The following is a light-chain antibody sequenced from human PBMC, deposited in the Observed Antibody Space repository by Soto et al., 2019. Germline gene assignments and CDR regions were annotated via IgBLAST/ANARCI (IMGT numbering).Light chain of an antibody. J-gene: IGLJ2*01. CDR1: SSDIGADDF. CDR3: SSYRKTTLPHVV. V-gene: IGLV2-14*01. CDR2: EVT. Sequence: QSVLTQPASVSGSPGQSITISCTGTSSDIGADDFVSWYQHHPDKTPKLIIFEVTYRPTGISHRFSASKSGNTASLTISGLEAEDEAFYYCSSYRKTTLPHVVFGGGTKLTVL.